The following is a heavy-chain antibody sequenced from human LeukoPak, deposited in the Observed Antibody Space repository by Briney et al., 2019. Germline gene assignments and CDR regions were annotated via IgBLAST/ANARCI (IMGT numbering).Heavy chain of an antibody. J-gene: IGHJ4*02. CDR2: IYTSGST. CDR3: ATYYDFWSGYPH. V-gene: IGHV4-4*07. Sequence: SETLSLTCTVSGDSISSYYWSWIRQPAGKGLEWIGRIYTSGSTNYNPSLKSRVTMSVDTSKNQFSLKLSSVTAADTAVYYCATYYDFWSGYPHWGQGTLVTVSS. D-gene: IGHD3-3*01. CDR1: GDSISSYY.